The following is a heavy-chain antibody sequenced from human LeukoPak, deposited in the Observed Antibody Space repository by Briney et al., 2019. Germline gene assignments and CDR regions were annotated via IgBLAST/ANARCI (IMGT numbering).Heavy chain of an antibody. CDR2: INTGSLFN. J-gene: IGHJ4*02. CDR3: VRASLYNSGRFFDF. Sequence: GGSLRLSCAASGFNFKDYSMNWVRQAPGKGLEWVLSINTGSLFNYYADSVTGRFTISRDNAKNSLSLQMDRLRAEDTAVYYCVRASLYNSGRFFDFWGQGSLVIVSS. CDR1: GFNFKDYS. V-gene: IGHV3-21*01. D-gene: IGHD6-19*01.